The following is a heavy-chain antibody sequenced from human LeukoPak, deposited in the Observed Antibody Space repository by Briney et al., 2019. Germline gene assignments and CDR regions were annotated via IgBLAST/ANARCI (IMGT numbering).Heavy chain of an antibody. CDR2: INHSGST. Sequence: PSETLSLTCAVSGGSFSVYYWSWIRQPPGKGLEWIGEINHSGSTNYNPSLKSRVTISVDTSKNQFSLKLSSVTAADTAVYYCATNPGGFCSSGDCYGEAPWGQGTLVTVSS. D-gene: IGHD2-15*01. CDR1: GGSFSVYY. J-gene: IGHJ5*02. CDR3: ATNPGGFCSSGDCYGEAP. V-gene: IGHV4-34*01.